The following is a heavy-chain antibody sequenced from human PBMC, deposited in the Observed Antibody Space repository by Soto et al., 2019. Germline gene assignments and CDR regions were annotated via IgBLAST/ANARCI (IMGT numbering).Heavy chain of an antibody. Sequence: QVQLVQSGAEVKKPGASVKVSCKASGYTFTSYGISWVRQAPGQGLEWMGWISADNGNTNYAQKLQGRVTMTTDTSTSTAYMELRSLRSDDTAVYYCATDCSSTTCYPWNWFDPWGQRTLVTVSS. J-gene: IGHJ5*02. CDR3: ATDCSSTTCYPWNWFDP. CDR2: ISADNGNT. CDR1: GYTFTSYG. D-gene: IGHD2-2*01. V-gene: IGHV1-18*01.